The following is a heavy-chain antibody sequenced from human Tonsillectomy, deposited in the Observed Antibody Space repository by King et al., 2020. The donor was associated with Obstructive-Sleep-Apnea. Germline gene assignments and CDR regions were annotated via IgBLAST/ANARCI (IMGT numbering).Heavy chain of an antibody. CDR1: GGSISSSSYY. Sequence: QLQESGPGLVKPSETLSLTCTVSGGSISSSSYYWGWIRQPPGKGLEWIVSIYYSGSTYYNPSLKSRVTISVDTSKNQFSLKLSSVTAADTAVYYCARVGYSSPYNWFDPWGQGTLVTVSS. J-gene: IGHJ5*02. CDR2: IYYSGST. CDR3: ARVGYSSPYNWFDP. D-gene: IGHD6-13*01. V-gene: IGHV4-39*07.